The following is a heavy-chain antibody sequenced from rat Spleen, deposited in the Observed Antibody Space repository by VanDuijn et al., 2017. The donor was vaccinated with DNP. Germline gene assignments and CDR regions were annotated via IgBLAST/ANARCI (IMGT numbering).Heavy chain of an antibody. Sequence: QVELKESGPGLVQPSQTLSLTCTVSAVSLISTSVSWIRQPPGKGLEWMGVIWSNGDTEYNSGIKSRLSISRDTAKSQVFLKMNSLQSAARGMYFCARHYKSGFDYWGHGLMVTVAS. V-gene: IGHV2-47*01. CDR2: IWSNGDT. J-gene: IGHJ2*01. CDR3: ARHYKSGFDY. D-gene: IGHD4-3*01. CDR1: AVSLISTS.